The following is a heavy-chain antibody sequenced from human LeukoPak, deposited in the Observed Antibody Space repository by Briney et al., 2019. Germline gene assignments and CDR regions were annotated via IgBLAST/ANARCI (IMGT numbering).Heavy chain of an antibody. CDR2: XYPGDSHT. D-gene: IGHD2-2*01. V-gene: IGHV5-51*01. CDR3: ARHASSYCSSTSCHMTNWFDP. Sequence: XIGWVRQMXGXXXXGMGIXYPGDSHTRYSPSFQGQVTISADKSISTAYLQWSSLKASDTAMYYCARHASSYCSSTSCHMTNWFDPWGQGTLVTVSS. J-gene: IGHJ5*02. CDR1: X.